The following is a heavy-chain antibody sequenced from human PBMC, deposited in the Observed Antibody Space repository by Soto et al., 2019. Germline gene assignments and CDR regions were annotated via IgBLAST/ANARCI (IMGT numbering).Heavy chain of an antibody. CDR3: ARDTAVPRGGSDY. CDR1: GFTFSRYW. V-gene: IGHV3-7*01. Sequence: EVQLVESGGGLVQPGGSLRLSCAASGFTFSRYWMTWVRQAPGKGLEWVANIKEDESESYYVDSVKGRFTISRDNAKNALYLQMSGLRAEDAAVYYCARDTAVPRGGSDYWGQGALVTVSS. CDR2: IKEDESES. J-gene: IGHJ4*02. D-gene: IGHD5-18*01.